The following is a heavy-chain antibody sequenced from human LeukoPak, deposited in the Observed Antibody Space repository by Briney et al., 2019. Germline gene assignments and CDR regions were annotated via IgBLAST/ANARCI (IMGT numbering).Heavy chain of an antibody. Sequence: SETLSLTCTVSGASISNSAYYWLWIPQPPGEGLECIGTVHYSGSTFYNPSLKSRVNISVDTSKNQFSLQLSSVTAADTAVYYCARLFFVIDTWGQGTLVTVSS. CDR2: VHYSGST. D-gene: IGHD3-3*01. J-gene: IGHJ5*02. CDR3: ARLFFVIDT. CDR1: GASISNSAYY. V-gene: IGHV4-39*01.